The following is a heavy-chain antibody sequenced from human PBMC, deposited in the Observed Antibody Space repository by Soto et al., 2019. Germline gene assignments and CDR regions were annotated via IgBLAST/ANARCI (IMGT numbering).Heavy chain of an antibody. D-gene: IGHD1-7*01. J-gene: IGHJ4*02. CDR3: ARGRALELHLSEYYFDY. CDR1: GGSFSGYY. V-gene: IGHV4-34*01. CDR2: INHSGST. Sequence: PSETLSLTYAVYGGSFSGYYWSWIRQPPGKGLEWIGEINHSGSTNYNPSLKSRVTISVDTSKNQFSLKLSSVTAADTAVYYCARGRALELHLSEYYFDYWGQGTLVTVSS.